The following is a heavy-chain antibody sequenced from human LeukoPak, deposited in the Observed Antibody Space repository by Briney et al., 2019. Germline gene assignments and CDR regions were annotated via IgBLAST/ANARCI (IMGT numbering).Heavy chain of an antibody. J-gene: IGHJ4*02. Sequence: PGGSLRLSCAASGFTFSSYWMSWVRQAPGKVLEWVANIKQDGSEKYYVDSVKGRFTISRDNAKNSLYLQMNSLRAEDTAVYYCARGDSGSYQNFDYWGQGTLVTVSS. CDR1: GFTFSSYW. CDR3: ARGDSGSYQNFDY. V-gene: IGHV3-7*01. D-gene: IGHD1-26*01. CDR2: IKQDGSEK.